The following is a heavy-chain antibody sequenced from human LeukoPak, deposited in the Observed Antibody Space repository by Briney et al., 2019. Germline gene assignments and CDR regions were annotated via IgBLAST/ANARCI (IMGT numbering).Heavy chain of an antibody. CDR1: GGSISSSSYY. Sequence: SETLSLTCTVSGGSISSSSYYWGWIRQPPGKGLEWIGSIYYSGSTYHNPSLKSRITISVDTSKNQFSLKLSSVTAADTAVYYCASKPKGYCTNGVCYSVFDYWGQGTLVTISS. V-gene: IGHV4-39*01. CDR2: IYYSGST. CDR3: ASKPKGYCTNGVCYSVFDY. J-gene: IGHJ4*02. D-gene: IGHD2-8*01.